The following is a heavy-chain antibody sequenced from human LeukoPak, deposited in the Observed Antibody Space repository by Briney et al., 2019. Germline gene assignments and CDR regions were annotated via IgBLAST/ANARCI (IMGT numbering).Heavy chain of an antibody. CDR3: TTAGDPRELLLLPY. J-gene: IGHJ4*02. CDR1: AFTFSNAW. V-gene: IGHV3-15*01. Sequence: PGGSLRLSCAASAFTFSNAWMSWVRQAPGKRLEWVGRIKSKTDGGTTDYAAPVKGRFTISRDDSKNTLYLQMNSLKTEDTAVYYCTTAGDPRELLLLPYWGQGTLVTVSS. CDR2: IKSKTDGGTT. D-gene: IGHD1-26*01.